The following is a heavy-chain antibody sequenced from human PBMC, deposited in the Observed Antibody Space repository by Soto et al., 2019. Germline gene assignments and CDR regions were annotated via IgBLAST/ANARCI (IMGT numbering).Heavy chain of an antibody. J-gene: IGHJ6*02. V-gene: IGHV6-1*01. Sequence: PSXTLSLTCAISGDSVSSNSAAWNWIRQSPSRGLEWLGRTYYRSKWYNDYAVSVKSRITINPDTSKNQFSLQLNSVTPEDTAVYYCARDRLIALGTTYYYYGLDVWGPGTTVTVSS. D-gene: IGHD3-16*01. CDR3: ARDRLIALGTTYYYYGLDV. CDR2: TYYRSKWYN. CDR1: GDSVSSNSAA.